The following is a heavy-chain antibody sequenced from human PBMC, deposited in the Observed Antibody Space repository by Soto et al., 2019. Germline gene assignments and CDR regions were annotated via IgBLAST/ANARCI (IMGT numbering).Heavy chain of an antibody. CDR2: INHSGST. V-gene: IGHV4-34*01. CDR1: VVSFSGYY. D-gene: IGHD4-17*01. Sequence: PSETLSLTCAFYVVSFSGYYWSCIRHPPGKGLEWIGEINHSGSTNYNPSLKSRVTISVDTSKNQFSLKLSSVTAADTAVYYCERPDYGKTRFEYWGQGTLVIVS. CDR3: ERPDYGKTRFEY. J-gene: IGHJ4*02.